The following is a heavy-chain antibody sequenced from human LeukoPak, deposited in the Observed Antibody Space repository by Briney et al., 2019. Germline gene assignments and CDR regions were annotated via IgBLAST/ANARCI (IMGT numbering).Heavy chain of an antibody. D-gene: IGHD3-3*01. CDR3: ASGPKGDFWSGYLGAYYYMDV. CDR1: GGSFSGYY. V-gene: IGHV4-34*01. Sequence: SETLSLTCAVYGGSFSGYYWSWIRQPPGKGLEWIGEINHSGSTNYNPSLKSRVTISVDTSKNQFSLKLSSVTAADTAVYYCASGPKGDFWSGYLGAYYYMDVWGKGTTVTVSS. J-gene: IGHJ6*03. CDR2: INHSGST.